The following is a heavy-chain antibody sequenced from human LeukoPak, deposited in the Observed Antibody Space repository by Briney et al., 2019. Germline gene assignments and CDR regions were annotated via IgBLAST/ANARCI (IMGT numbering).Heavy chain of an antibody. CDR2: VSVYNYNT. D-gene: IGHD3-10*01. J-gene: IGHJ6*02. V-gene: IGHV1-18*01. Sequence: ASVKVSCKASGYTFTSYGISWVRQAPGQGLEWMAWVSVYNYNTNYAQNLQGRVTMTTDTSTSTAYMELRSLRSEDTAVYYCGILVPPPLISAPNPHRDYYYYGMDVWGQGTTVTVSS. CDR1: GYTFTSYG. CDR3: GILVPPPLISAPNPHRDYYYYGMDV.